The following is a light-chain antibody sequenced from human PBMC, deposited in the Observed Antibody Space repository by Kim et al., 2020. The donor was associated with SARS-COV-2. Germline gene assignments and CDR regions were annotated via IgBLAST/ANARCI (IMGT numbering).Light chain of an antibody. V-gene: IGLV3-21*04. CDR3: QVWDSSRDHRGYV. J-gene: IGLJ1*01. Sequence: SYELTQPPSVSVAPGETARITCGGNKIGSKSVHWYQQKPGHAPALVIDYDTDRPSGIPERFSGSNSGNTATLTITRVEAGDEADYYCQVWDSSRDHRGYVFGTGTKVTVL. CDR2: YDT. CDR1: KIGSKS.